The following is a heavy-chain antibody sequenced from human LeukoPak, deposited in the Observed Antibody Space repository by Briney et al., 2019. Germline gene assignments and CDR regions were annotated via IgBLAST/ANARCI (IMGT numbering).Heavy chain of an antibody. CDR1: GYTFTSYD. CDR2: MNPNSGNT. CDR3: ARGSAQGYYYYYYGMDV. J-gene: IGHJ6*02. V-gene: IGHV1-8*01. Sequence: ASVKVSCKASGYTFTSYDINWVRQATGQGLAWMGWMNPNSGNTGYAQKFQGRVTMTRNTSISTAYMELSSLRSEDTAVYYCARGSAQGYYYYYYGMDVWGQGTTVTVSS.